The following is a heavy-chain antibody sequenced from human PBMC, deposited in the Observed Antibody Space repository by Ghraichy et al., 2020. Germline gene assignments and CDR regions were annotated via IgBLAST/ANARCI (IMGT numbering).Heavy chain of an antibody. CDR2: FDPEDGET. J-gene: IGHJ6*03. CDR3: ATSQYSGSGKSYYYYYYMDV. Sequence: ASVKVSCKVSGYTLTELSMHWVRQAPGKGLEWMGGFDPEDGETIYAQKFQGRVTMTEDTSTDTAYMELSSLRSEDTAVYYCATSQYSGSGKSYYYYYYMDVWGKGTTVTVSS. V-gene: IGHV1-24*01. CDR1: GYTLTELS. D-gene: IGHD1-26*01.